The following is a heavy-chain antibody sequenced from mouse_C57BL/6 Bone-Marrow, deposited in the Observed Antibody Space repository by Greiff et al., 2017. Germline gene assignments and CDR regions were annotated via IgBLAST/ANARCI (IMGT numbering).Heavy chain of an antibody. J-gene: IGHJ1*03. D-gene: IGHD3-3*01. CDR3: ARGTGLWYFDV. V-gene: IGHV1-63*01. Sequence: VQLQQSGAELVRPGTSVKMSCKASGYTFTNYWIGWAKQRPGHGLEWIGDIYPGGGYTNYNEKFKGKATLTADKSSSTAYMQFSSPTSEDSAIYYCARGTGLWYFDVWGTGTTVTVSS. CDR2: IYPGGGYT. CDR1: GYTFTNYW.